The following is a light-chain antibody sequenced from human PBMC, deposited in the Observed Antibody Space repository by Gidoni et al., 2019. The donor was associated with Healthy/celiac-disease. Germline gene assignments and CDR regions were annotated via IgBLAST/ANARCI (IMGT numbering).Light chain of an antibody. CDR3: QQRTNWPLIT. Sequence: EIVSTQSPATLSLSPGERATLSCRASQSVSSYLAWYQQKPGQAPRLLIYDASNRATGIPARFSGSGSGTDFTLTISSLEPEDFAVYYCQQRTNWPLITFGQGTRLDIK. J-gene: IGKJ5*01. CDR2: DAS. CDR1: QSVSSY. V-gene: IGKV3-11*01.